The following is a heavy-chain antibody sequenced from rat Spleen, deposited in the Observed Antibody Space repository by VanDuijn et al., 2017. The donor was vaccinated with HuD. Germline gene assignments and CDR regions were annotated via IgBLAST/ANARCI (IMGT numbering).Heavy chain of an antibody. Sequence: EVRLVESGGGLVQPGSPLKLSCAASGFTFSDYYMAWVRQAPKKGLEWVASISYEGSSTYYGDSVKGRFTISRDNAKSTLYLQMDSLRSEDTATYYCAREIRHYFDYWAQGVMVTVSS. CDR1: GFTFSDYY. CDR3: AREIRHYFDY. V-gene: IGHV5-22*01. J-gene: IGHJ2*01. CDR2: ISYEGSST.